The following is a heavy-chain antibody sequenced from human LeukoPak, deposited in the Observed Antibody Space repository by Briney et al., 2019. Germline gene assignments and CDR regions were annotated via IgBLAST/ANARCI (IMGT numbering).Heavy chain of an antibody. CDR1: GYTLTELS. Sequence: ASMKVSCKVSGYTLTELSMHWVRQAPGKGLEWMGGFDPEDGETIYAQKFQGRVTMTEDTSTDTAYMELSSLRSEDTAVYYCATGPKYQLLYYFDYWGQGTLVTVSS. CDR3: ATGPKYQLLYYFDY. J-gene: IGHJ4*02. V-gene: IGHV1-24*01. CDR2: FDPEDGET. D-gene: IGHD2-2*01.